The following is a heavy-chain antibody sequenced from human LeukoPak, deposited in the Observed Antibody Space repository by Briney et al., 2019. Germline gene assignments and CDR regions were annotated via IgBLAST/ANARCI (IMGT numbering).Heavy chain of an antibody. J-gene: IGHJ4*02. CDR1: GYTFTSFY. D-gene: IGHD1-26*01. Sequence: ASVKVSCKASGYTFTSFYIYWVRQAPGQGLEWMGIINPSGGSTSYAQKFQGRVTMTRDTSTSTVYMELSSLRSEGTAVYYCARDQRATDGDFDYWGQGTLVTVSS. CDR2: INPSGGST. CDR3: ARDQRATDGDFDY. V-gene: IGHV1-46*01.